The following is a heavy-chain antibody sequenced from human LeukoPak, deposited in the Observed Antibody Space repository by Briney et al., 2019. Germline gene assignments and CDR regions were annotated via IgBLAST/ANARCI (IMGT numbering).Heavy chain of an antibody. V-gene: IGHV3-23*01. CDR1: GFTFTSYS. D-gene: IGHD3-22*01. CDR3: ARGVGYYDSSGTIDY. CDR2: ISGGGGST. J-gene: IGHJ4*02. Sequence: PGGSLRLSCAASGFTFTSYSMNWVRQAPGKGLEWVSTISGGGGSTYYADSVKGRFTISRDNSKNTLYLQMNSLRAEDTAVYYCARGVGYYDSSGTIDYWGQGTLVTVSS.